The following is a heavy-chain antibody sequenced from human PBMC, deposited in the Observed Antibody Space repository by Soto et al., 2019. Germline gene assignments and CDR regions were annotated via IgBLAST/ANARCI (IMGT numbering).Heavy chain of an antibody. CDR2: INHSGNT. D-gene: IGHD2-2*02. J-gene: IGHJ4*02. CDR1: GGSFSGYY. V-gene: IGHV4-34*01. CDR3: ARGLSPNSLLYSDY. Sequence: SETLSLTCAVYGGSFSGYYWSWIRQPPGKGLEWIGEINHSGNTNHNPSLKSRVTISVDTSRNQFSLKLSSVTAADTAVYYCARGLSPNSLLYSDYWGQGTLVTVSS.